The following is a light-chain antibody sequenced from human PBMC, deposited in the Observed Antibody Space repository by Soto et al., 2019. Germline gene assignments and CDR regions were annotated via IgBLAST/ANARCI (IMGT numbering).Light chain of an antibody. CDR3: MQATHYRPYT. J-gene: IGKJ2*01. Sequence: VMTQTPLSSPVPLGKPASLSCRSSQSLENSDGNTYLNWLHQRPGQPPRLLIYKVSHRFSGVPDRFSGSGAGTDFTLKISRVEAEDVGIYYCMQATHYRPYTFGPGTKLEIK. CDR2: KVS. CDR1: QSLENSDGNTY. V-gene: IGKV2-24*01.